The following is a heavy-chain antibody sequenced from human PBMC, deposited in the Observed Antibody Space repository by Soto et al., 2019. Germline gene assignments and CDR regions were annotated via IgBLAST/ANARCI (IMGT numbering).Heavy chain of an antibody. Sequence: GASVKVSCKASGSTFTSSGMSWVRQAPGQGLEWMGWISAHTGSSEYAQGFQGRVTMTTDRSTSTAYMELRSLRSDDTAVYYCARAFFYQGSDSRGYSFDAFDFWGPGTLVTVSS. D-gene: IGHD3-22*01. CDR1: GSTFTSSG. J-gene: IGHJ3*01. V-gene: IGHV1-18*01. CDR2: ISAHTGSS. CDR3: ARAFFYQGSDSRGYSFDAFDF.